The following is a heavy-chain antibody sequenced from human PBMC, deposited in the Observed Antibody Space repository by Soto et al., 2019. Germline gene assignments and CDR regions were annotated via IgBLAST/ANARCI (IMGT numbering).Heavy chain of an antibody. V-gene: IGHV3-11*06. D-gene: IGHD2-15*01. CDR3: ASDFLGGPNWFDP. CDR1: GFTSSDYY. Sequence: GGSLRLSCAASGFTSSDYYMSWIRQAPGKGLEWVSYISSSSSYTNYADSVKGRFTISRDNAKNSLYLQMNSLRAEDTAVYYCASDFLGGPNWFDPWGQGTLVTVSS. CDR2: ISSSSSYT. J-gene: IGHJ5*02.